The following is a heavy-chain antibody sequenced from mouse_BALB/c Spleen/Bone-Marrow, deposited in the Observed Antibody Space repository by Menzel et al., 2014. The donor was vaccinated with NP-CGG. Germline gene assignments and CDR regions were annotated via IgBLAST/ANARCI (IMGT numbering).Heavy chain of an antibody. D-gene: IGHD2-14*01. V-gene: IGHV1-54*01. CDR3: ARGDYRYDGFAY. CDR2: INPGSGGT. Sequence: QVQQQQSGAELVRPGTSVKVSCKASGYAFTNYLIEWVKQRPGQGLEWIGVINPGSGGTNYNEKFKGKATLTADKSSSTAYMQLSSLTSDDSAVYFCARGDYRYDGFAYWGQGTLVTVSA. J-gene: IGHJ3*01. CDR1: GYAFTNYL.